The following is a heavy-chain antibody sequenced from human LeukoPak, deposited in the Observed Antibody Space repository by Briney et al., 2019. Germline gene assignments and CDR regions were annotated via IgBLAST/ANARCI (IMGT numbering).Heavy chain of an antibody. CDR1: GFTFDDYA. J-gene: IGHJ4*02. CDR2: ISWNSGSI. Sequence: PGGSLRLSCAASGFTFDDYAMHWVRQAPGKGLEWVSGISWNSGSIGYADSVKGRFTISRDNAKNSLYLQMNSLRAEDTALYYCAKARSGWSMGFDYWGQGTLVTVSS. V-gene: IGHV3-9*01. CDR3: AKARSGWSMGFDY. D-gene: IGHD6-19*01.